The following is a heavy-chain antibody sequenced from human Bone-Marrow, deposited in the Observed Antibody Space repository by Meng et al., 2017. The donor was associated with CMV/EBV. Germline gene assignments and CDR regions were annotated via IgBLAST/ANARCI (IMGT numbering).Heavy chain of an antibody. J-gene: IGHJ4*02. CDR1: GFTVSSNY. D-gene: IGHD2-2*02. CDR2: ISGSGGST. Sequence: GGSLRLSCAASGFTVSSNYMSWVRQAPGKGLEWVSAISGSGGSTYYADSVKGRFTISRDNSKNTLYLQMNSLRAEDTAVYSCAKDEGNYCTTTSCYKMGFDYWGQGTLVTVSS. CDR3: AKDEGNYCTTTSCYKMGFDY. V-gene: IGHV3-23*01.